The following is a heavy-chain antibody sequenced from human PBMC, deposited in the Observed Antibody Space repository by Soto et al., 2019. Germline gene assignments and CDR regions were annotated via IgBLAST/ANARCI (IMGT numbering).Heavy chain of an antibody. CDR1: GYTFTSYG. V-gene: IGHV1-18*01. CDR2: ISAYNGNT. Sequence: QVQLVQSGAEVKKPGASVKVSCKASGYTFTSYGISWVRQAPGQGLEWMGWISAYNGNTNYAQKRQGRVTMTTDTPTSTAYMQLRSLSSDDTAVYYCSLHSSGNPFDYWGQGTLVTVSS. J-gene: IGHJ4*02. CDR3: SLHSSGNPFDY. D-gene: IGHD6-19*01.